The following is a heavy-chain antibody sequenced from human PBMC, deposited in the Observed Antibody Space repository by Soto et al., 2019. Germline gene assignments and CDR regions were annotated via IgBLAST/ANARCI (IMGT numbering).Heavy chain of an antibody. V-gene: IGHV1-69*11. J-gene: IGHJ6*02. D-gene: IGHD3-10*01. CDR3: ARDESNHPGRYGMDV. CDR2: IIPILGTT. Sequence: GASVKVSCKAPGGTFGTYAINWVRQAPGQGLEWMGRIIPILGTTNYAQMFQGRVTITADESTSTAYMEVSSLRSEDTAVYYCARDESNHPGRYGMDVWGQGTTVTVSS. CDR1: GGTFGTYA.